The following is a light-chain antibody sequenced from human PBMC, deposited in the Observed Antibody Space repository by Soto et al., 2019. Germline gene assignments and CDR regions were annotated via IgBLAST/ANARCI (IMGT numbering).Light chain of an antibody. V-gene: IGLV2-8*01. CDR3: SSYGGGDTFHVI. Sequence: QAALTQPPSASGSPGQSVTISCTGTSSDVGAYNYVSWYQQYTGKAPKLMIYDVSKRPSGVPDRFSGSKSGNTASLTVSGLRAEVEAVYYCSSYGGGDTFHVIFGGGTKLTV. CDR1: SSDVGAYNY. J-gene: IGLJ2*01. CDR2: DVS.